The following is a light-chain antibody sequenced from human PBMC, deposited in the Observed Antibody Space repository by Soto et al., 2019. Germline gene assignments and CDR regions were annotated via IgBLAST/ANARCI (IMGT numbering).Light chain of an antibody. CDR3: QQSYSTPRNT. Sequence: DIPMTQSPSSLSASVGDRVTITCRASQSISSYLNWYQQKPGKAPKLLIYAASSLQSGVPSRFSVSGSGTDFTLTISSLHPEDFATYYCQQSYSTPRNTFGQGTRLEIK. CDR2: AAS. V-gene: IGKV1-39*01. J-gene: IGKJ5*01. CDR1: QSISSY.